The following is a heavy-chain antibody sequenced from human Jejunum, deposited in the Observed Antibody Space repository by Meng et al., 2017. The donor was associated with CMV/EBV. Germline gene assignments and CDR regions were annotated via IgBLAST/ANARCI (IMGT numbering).Heavy chain of an antibody. J-gene: IGHJ4*02. Sequence: QRLLQKSGPVLLKPSRTLSLSAAVTGGSMSSTNGWSWVRQPPGKGLEWTGDIYHSGSTNHNPSLKSRVSISVDKSKTQCSLKLSSVTAADTAVYYCARADKVRFDYWGQGTLVTVSS. CDR1: GGSMSSTNG. CDR2: IYHSGST. CDR3: ARADKVRFDY. V-gene: IGHV4-4*02.